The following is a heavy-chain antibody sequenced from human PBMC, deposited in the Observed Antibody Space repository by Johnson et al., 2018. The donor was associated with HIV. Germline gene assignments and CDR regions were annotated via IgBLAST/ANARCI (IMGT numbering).Heavy chain of an antibody. CDR1: GFTFSSYG. D-gene: IGHD3-9*01. V-gene: IGHV3-48*04. Sequence: VQLVESGGGLIHPGRSLRLSCAASGFTFSSYGMHWVRQAPGKGLEWVSYISSSGSTIYYAASVKGRFTISRDNAKNSLYLQMNSLRAEDTAVYYCARWGPYDILTGYDAFDIWGQGTMVTVSS. CDR3: ARWGPYDILTGYDAFDI. J-gene: IGHJ3*02. CDR2: ISSSGSTI.